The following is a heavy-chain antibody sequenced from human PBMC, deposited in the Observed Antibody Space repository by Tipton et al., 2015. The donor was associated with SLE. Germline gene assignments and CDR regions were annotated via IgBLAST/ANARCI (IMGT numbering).Heavy chain of an antibody. Sequence: QVQLVQSGAEVKKPGASVKVSCKASGYTFTGYYMHWVRQAPGQGLEWMGWINPNSGGTNYAQKFQGRVTMTRDTSISTAYMELSRLRSDDTAVYYCARAPLYCSSTSCYLYYGMDVWGQGTTVTVSS. CDR2: INPNSGGT. V-gene: IGHV1-2*02. CDR1: GYTFTGYY. CDR3: ARAPLYCSSTSCYLYYGMDV. D-gene: IGHD2-2*01. J-gene: IGHJ6*02.